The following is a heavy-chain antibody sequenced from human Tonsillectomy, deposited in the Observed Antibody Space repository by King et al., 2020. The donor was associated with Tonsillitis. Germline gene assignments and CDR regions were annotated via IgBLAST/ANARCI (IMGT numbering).Heavy chain of an antibody. CDR3: AREGYSSSSPDAFDI. V-gene: IGHV4-4*02. CDR2: SYHSWST. Sequence: QLQESGPGLVKPSGTLSLTCAVSGRSISSINWWSWVRQPPLQGLEWIGGSYHSWSTAFNPSLRSRVTLSVDKSKNQFSLKLSSVTAADTAVYYCAREGYSSSSPDAFDIWGQGTMVTVSS. CDR1: GRSISSINW. J-gene: IGHJ3*02. D-gene: IGHD6-6*01.